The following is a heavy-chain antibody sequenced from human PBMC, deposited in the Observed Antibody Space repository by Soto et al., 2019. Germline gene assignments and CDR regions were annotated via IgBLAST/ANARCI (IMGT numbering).Heavy chain of an antibody. J-gene: IGHJ6*02. CDR3: ATERCYDFWSGYYKCGMDV. D-gene: IGHD3-3*01. Sequence: ASVKVSCKVSGYTLTELSMHWVRQAPGKGLEWMGGFDPEDGETIYAQKFQGRVTMTEDTSTDTAYMELSSLRSEDTAVYYCATERCYDFWSGYYKCGMDVWGQVTTVIVSS. CDR2: FDPEDGET. V-gene: IGHV1-24*01. CDR1: GYTLTELS.